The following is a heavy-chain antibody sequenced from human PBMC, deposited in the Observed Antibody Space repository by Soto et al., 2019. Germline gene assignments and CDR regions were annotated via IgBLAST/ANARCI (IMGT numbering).Heavy chain of an antibody. D-gene: IGHD3-22*01. CDR1: GFTFRDYY. Sequence: GGSLRLSCAASGFTFRDYYMSWILQAPGKGLEWISYISSSGDIIYYADSVKGRFTFSRDNAKNSLFLQMNSLRAEDTAVYYCAKILDSSGYYPYYFAYWGQGTLVTVSS. J-gene: IGHJ4*02. CDR3: AKILDSSGYYPYYFAY. CDR2: ISSSGDII. V-gene: IGHV3-11*01.